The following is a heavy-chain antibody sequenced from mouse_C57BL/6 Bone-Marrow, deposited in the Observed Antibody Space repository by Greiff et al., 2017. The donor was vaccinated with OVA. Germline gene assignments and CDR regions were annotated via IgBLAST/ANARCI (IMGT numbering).Heavy chain of an antibody. V-gene: IGHV1-52*01. CDR1: GYTFTSYW. CDR3: ARCGYYGSSYYYAMDY. D-gene: IGHD1-1*01. J-gene: IGHJ4*01. CDR2: IDPSDSET. Sequence: QVQLQQPGAELVRPGSSVKLSCKASGYTFTSYWMHWVKQRPIQGLEWIGNIDPSDSETHYNQKFKDKATLTVDKSSSTAYMQLSSLTSEDSAVYYCARCGYYGSSYYYAMDYWGQGTSVTVSS.